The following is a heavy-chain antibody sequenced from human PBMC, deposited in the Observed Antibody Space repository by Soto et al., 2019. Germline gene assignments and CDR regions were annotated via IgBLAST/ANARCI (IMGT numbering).Heavy chain of an antibody. J-gene: IGHJ6*03. CDR2: ISAYNGNT. CDR1: GYTFTSYG. V-gene: IGHV1-18*01. Sequence: GASVKVSCKASGYTFTSYGISWVRQAPGQGLEWTGWISAYNGNTNYAQKLQGRVTMTTDTSTSTAYMELRSLRSDDTAVYYCAREDEYSSSSYYYMDVWGKGTTVTVSS. D-gene: IGHD6-6*01. CDR3: AREDEYSSSSYYYMDV.